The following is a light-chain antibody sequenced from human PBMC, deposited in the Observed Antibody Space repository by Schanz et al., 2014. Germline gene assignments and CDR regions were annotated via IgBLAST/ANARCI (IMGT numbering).Light chain of an antibody. J-gene: IGKJ2*01. CDR3: QQYDNWPPGYT. Sequence: EIVMTQSPATLSVSPGERVTLSCRASQSVSSNLAWYQQRPGQAPRLLIYGASARATGIPARFSGSGSGTEFTLTISSLQSEDSGVYYCQQYDNWPPGYTFGQGTKLEIK. CDR2: GAS. CDR1: QSVSSN. V-gene: IGKV3-15*01.